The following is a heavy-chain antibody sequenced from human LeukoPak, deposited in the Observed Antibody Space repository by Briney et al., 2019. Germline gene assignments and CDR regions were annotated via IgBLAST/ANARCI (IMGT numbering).Heavy chain of an antibody. CDR2: INHSGST. CDR1: GGSFSGYY. D-gene: IGHD4-17*01. Sequence: SETLSLTCAVYGGSFSGYYWSWIRQPPGKGLEWIGEINHSGSTNYNPSLKSRVTISVDTSKNQFSLKLSSVTAADTAVYYRARVRSWFDPWGQGTLVTVSS. J-gene: IGHJ5*02. V-gene: IGHV4-34*01. CDR3: ARVRSWFDP.